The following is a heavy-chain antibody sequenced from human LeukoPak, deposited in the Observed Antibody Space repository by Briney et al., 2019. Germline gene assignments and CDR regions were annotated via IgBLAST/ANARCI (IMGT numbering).Heavy chain of an antibody. CDR3: AGGSGWVTDS. V-gene: IGHV3-7*01. J-gene: IGHJ4*02. Sequence: GGSLRLSCAASGFTFSGYWMNWVRQAPGKGLEWVANIKQDGSEKYYVDSVKGRFTISRDNAKNSLYLQMNSLRAEDTAVYFCAGGSGWVTDSWGQGTLVTVSS. CDR1: GFTFSGYW. CDR2: IKQDGSEK. D-gene: IGHD6-19*01.